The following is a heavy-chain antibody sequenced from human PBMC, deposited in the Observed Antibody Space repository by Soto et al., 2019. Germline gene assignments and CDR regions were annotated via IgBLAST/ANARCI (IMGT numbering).Heavy chain of an antibody. CDR3: ARGSTKRLRGWFDP. V-gene: IGHV4-34*01. Sequence: QVQLQQWGAGLLKPSETLSLTCAVYGGSFSGYYWSWIRQPPGKGLEWIGEINHSGSTNYNPSLKSRVTISVDTSKNQFSLKLSSVTAADTAVYYCARGSTKRLRGWFDPWGQGTLVTVSS. J-gene: IGHJ5*02. D-gene: IGHD2-2*01. CDR1: GGSFSGYY. CDR2: INHSGST.